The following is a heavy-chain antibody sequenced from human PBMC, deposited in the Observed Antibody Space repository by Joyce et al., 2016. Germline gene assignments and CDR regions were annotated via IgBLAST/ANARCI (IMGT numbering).Heavy chain of an antibody. D-gene: IGHD6-25*01. J-gene: IGHJ4*02. CDR1: GLTLSNYG. V-gene: IGHV3-30*18. Sequence: QVQLVESGGGVVQPGRFLRLSCAASGLTLSNYGVHWVRQAPGKGLEWMAVISYDGIYKYYADSVKGRFTSSRDNSKNTLFLEMNSLRTEDTAVYYCAKILTATYSSGWFLDYWGQGTLVTVSS. CDR3: AKILTATYSSGWFLDY. CDR2: ISYDGIYK.